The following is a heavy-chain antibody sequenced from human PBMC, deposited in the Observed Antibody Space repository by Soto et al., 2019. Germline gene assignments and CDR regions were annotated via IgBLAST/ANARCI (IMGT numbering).Heavy chain of an antibody. Sequence: QVQLVESGGGVVQPGRSLRLSCAASGFTFSSYGMHWVRQAPGKGLEWVAVIWYDGSNKYYADSVKGRFTISRDNSKNTLYLQMNRLRAEDTAVYYCAREDIVVAVAATGGYYYYYGMDVWGQGTTVTVSS. J-gene: IGHJ6*02. V-gene: IGHV3-33*01. D-gene: IGHD2-15*01. CDR2: IWYDGSNK. CDR1: GFTFSSYG. CDR3: AREDIVVAVAATGGYYYYYGMDV.